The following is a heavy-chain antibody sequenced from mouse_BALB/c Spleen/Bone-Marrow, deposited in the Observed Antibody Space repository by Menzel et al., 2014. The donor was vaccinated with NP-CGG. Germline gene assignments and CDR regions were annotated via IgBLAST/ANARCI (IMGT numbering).Heavy chain of an antibody. CDR3: ARDNYYGYHWYFDV. CDR2: IRNKANGYTT. D-gene: IGHD1-2*01. CDR1: GFTFTDYY. J-gene: IGHJ1*01. V-gene: IGHV7-3*02. Sequence: DVKLVESGGGLVQPGGSLRLSCATSGFTFTDYYMSWVRQPPGKALEWLGFIRNKANGYTTEYSASVKGRFTISRDNSQSIPYLQMDTLRAEDSATYYCARDNYYGYHWYFDVWGAGTTVTVSS.